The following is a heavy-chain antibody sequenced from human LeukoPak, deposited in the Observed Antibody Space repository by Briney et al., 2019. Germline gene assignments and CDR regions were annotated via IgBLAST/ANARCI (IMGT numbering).Heavy chain of an antibody. V-gene: IGHV3-7*01. CDR3: ARVDIVVVPAATPAHPYYYYNDV. CDR2: IKQDGSEK. J-gene: IGHJ6*03. CDR1: GFTFSSYS. D-gene: IGHD2-2*02. Sequence: GGSLRLSCAASGFTFSSYSMSWVRQAPGKGLEWVANIKQDGSEKYYVDSVKGRFTISRDNAKNSLILQMNSLRAEDTAVYYCARVDIVVVPAATPAHPYYYYNDVWGTGTTVTISS.